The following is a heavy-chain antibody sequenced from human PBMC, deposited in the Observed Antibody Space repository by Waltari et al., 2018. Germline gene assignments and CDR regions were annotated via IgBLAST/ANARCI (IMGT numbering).Heavy chain of an antibody. CDR2: INHSGST. CDR1: GGSFSGYY. D-gene: IGHD2-2*01. J-gene: IGHJ3*02. CDR3: ARAKYCSSTSCYRNACDI. V-gene: IGHV4-34*01. Sequence: QVQLQQWGAGLLKPSETLSLTCAVYGGSFSGYYWSWIRQPPGKGLGWIGEINHSGSTHYNPSLKSRVTISVDTSKNQFSLKLSSVTAADTAVYYCARAKYCSSTSCYRNACDIWGQGTMVTVSS.